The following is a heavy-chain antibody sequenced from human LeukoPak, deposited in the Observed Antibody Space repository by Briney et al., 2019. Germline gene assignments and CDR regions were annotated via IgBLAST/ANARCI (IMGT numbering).Heavy chain of an antibody. V-gene: IGHV3-30-3*01. CDR1: EFTFSNYA. D-gene: IGHD4-11*01. CDR3: ARSGGLQKFDY. CDR2: ISYDGNTT. Sequence: SLRLSCAASEFTFSNYALHWVRQAPGKGLQWVAVISYDGNTTHYADSVKGRFIISRDTSKNTLYLQMNSLRAEDTAVYYCARSGGLQKFDYWGQGTLVTVSS. J-gene: IGHJ4*02.